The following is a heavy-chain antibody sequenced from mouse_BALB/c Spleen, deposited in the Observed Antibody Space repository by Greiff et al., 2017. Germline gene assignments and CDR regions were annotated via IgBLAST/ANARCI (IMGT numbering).Heavy chain of an antibody. Sequence: VKLMESGAELVRPGSSVKISCKASGYAFSSYWMNWVKQRPGQGLEWIGQIYPGDGDTNYNGKFKGKATLTVDKSSSTAYMQLSSLTSEDSAVYYCARGLRRGGYAMDYWGQGTSVTVSS. D-gene: IGHD2-4*01. CDR2: IYPGDGDT. CDR3: ARGLRRGGYAMDY. V-gene: IGHV1-80*01. J-gene: IGHJ4*01. CDR1: GYAFSSYW.